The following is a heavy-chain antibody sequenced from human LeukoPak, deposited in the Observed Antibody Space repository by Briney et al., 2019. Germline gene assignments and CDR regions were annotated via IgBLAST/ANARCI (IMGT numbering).Heavy chain of an antibody. J-gene: IGHJ4*02. CDR1: GYTFTGYY. CDR3: ARDWFEGDYGGNSPYFDY. D-gene: IGHD4-23*01. CDR2: INPNSGGT. Sequence: GASVKVSCKASGYTFTGYYMHWVRQAPGQGLEWMGWINPNSGGTNYAQKFQGRVTMTRDTSISTAYMELSRLRSDDTAVYYCARDWFEGDYGGNSPYFDYWGQGTLVTVSS. V-gene: IGHV1-2*02.